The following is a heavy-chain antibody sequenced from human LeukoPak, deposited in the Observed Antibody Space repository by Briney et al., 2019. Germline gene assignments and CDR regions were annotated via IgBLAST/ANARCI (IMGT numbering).Heavy chain of an antibody. V-gene: IGHV3-48*03. Sequence: GGSLRLSCAASGFTFSSHEMNWVRQAPGKGLEWVSYISSSGSTIYYADSVKGRFTISRDNAKNSLYLQMNSLRAEDTAVYYCARDRHYDSSGYYSPSFDYWGQGTLVTVSS. CDR3: ARDRHYDSSGYYSPSFDY. CDR2: ISSSGSTI. J-gene: IGHJ4*02. CDR1: GFTFSSHE. D-gene: IGHD3-22*01.